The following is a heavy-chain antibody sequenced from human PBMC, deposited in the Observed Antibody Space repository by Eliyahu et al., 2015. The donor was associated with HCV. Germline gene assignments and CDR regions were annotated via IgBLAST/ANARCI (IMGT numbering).Heavy chain of an antibody. CDR3: AMVGATPPDS. V-gene: IGHV1-69*01. D-gene: IGHD1-26*01. J-gene: IGHJ4*02. CDR2: IIPVFHRP. CDR1: GGTFSSYT. Sequence: QVQLVQSGAAVKKPGSXVKVSCKASGGTFSSYTFSWVRQAPGQGLEWXGGIIPVFHRPNXAPKFQGRVTITADESTRTLYMEMSSLRSEDTAVYYCAMVGATPPDSWGQGTLVTGLL.